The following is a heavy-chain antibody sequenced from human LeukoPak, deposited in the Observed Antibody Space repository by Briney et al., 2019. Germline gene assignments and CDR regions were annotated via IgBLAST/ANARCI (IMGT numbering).Heavy chain of an antibody. CDR3: ARDAPQVPAAGVLAS. CDR1: GYTVSDNY. V-gene: IGHV3-53*01. D-gene: IGHD6-13*01. Sequence: GGSLRLSCAASGYTVSDNYMSWVRQAPGKGLEWVSVMYSGGDTYYADSVKGRFTFSRDISKNTLYLQMNGLRTEDTAMYYCARDAPQVPAAGVLASWGQGTLVTVSS. J-gene: IGHJ5*02. CDR2: MYSGGDT.